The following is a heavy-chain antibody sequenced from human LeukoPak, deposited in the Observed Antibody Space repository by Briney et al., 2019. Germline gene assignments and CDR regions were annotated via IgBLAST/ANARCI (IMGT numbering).Heavy chain of an antibody. J-gene: IGHJ3*02. Sequence: PSETLSLTCTVSGYSISSGYYWGWIRQPPGKGLEWIGSIYHSGRTFYNPSLKSRVTISVDTSKNQFSLKLSSVTAADTAVYYCAGAYCGGDCYSGRAFDIWGQGTMVTVSS. V-gene: IGHV4-38-2*02. D-gene: IGHD2-21*02. CDR2: IYHSGRT. CDR3: AGAYCGGDCYSGRAFDI. CDR1: GYSISSGYY.